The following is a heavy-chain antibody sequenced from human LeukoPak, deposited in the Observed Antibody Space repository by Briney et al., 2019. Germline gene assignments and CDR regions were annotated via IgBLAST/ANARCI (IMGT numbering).Heavy chain of an antibody. V-gene: IGHV3-30*18. Sequence: GGSLRLSCAASGFTFSSYGMPWVRQAPGKGLEWVAVISYDGSNKYYADSVKGRFTISRDNSKNTLYLQMNSLRAEDTAVYYCAKSLGYCSSTSCYPTLHYYYYGMDVWGQGTTVTVSS. CDR2: ISYDGSNK. CDR1: GFTFSSYG. D-gene: IGHD2-2*01. J-gene: IGHJ6*02. CDR3: AKSLGYCSSTSCYPTLHYYYYGMDV.